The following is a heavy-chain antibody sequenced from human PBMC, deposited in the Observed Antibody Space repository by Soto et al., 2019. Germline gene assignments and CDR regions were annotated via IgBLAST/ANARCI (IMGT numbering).Heavy chain of an antibody. CDR2: IYYSGST. CDR3: ARVRAGNSATHYYYYYGMDV. D-gene: IGHD3-10*01. CDR1: GGSISSYY. Sequence: SEPLSLTCSVSGGSISSYYWSWIRQPPGKGLEWIGYIYYSGSTNYNPSLKSRVTISVDTSKNQFSLKLSSVTAADTAVYYCARVRAGNSATHYYYYYGMDVWGQGTTVTVSS. J-gene: IGHJ6*02. V-gene: IGHV4-59*01.